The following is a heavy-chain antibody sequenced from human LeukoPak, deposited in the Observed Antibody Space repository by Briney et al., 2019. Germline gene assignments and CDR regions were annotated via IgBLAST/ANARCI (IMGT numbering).Heavy chain of an antibody. J-gene: IGHJ4*02. CDR1: GYSFTSYW. Sequence: GESLKISCKGSGYSFTSYWITWVRQMPGKGLEWMGRIDPSDSYINYSPSFQGHVTISADKSISTAYLQWSSLKASDTAMYYCARRCSSRSCPLEWWGQGTLVTVSS. CDR3: ARRCSSRSCPLEW. V-gene: IGHV5-10-1*01. D-gene: IGHD2-2*01. CDR2: IDPSDSYI.